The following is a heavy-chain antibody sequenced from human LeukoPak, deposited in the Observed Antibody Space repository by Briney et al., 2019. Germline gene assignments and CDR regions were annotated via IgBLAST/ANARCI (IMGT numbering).Heavy chain of an antibody. Sequence: GGSLRLSCAASGFTLSNDWVSWVRQAPGKWLEWVANIGPDGSEKYSVDSVKGRFTISRDNAKNTLYLQMNSLRGEDTGVYYCARDNGAYYHYWGQGALVTVSS. J-gene: IGHJ4*02. D-gene: IGHD3-3*01. V-gene: IGHV3-7*01. CDR2: IGPDGSEK. CDR3: ARDNGAYYHY. CDR1: GFTLSNDW.